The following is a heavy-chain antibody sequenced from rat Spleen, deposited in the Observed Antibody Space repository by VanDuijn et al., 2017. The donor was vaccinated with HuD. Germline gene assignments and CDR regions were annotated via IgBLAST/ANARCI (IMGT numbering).Heavy chain of an antibody. J-gene: IGHJ3*01. CDR1: GFAFSDYA. Sequence: EVQLLESGGGLVQPGRSLKLSCAASGFAFSDYAMAWVRQAPGKGLEWVTTITNDGTSTYYRDSVKGRFSISRDNAQNTLYLQMNSLRSEDTATYYCTSRGLNYGGYTDNWFAYWGQGTLVTVSS. CDR3: TSRGLNYGGYTDNWFAY. V-gene: IGHV5-7*01. D-gene: IGHD1-11*01. CDR2: ITNDGTST.